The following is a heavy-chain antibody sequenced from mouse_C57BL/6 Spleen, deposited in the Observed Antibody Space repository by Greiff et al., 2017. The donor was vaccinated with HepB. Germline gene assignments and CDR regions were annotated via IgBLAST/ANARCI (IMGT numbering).Heavy chain of an antibody. V-gene: IGHV1-69*01. Sequence: QVQLQQSGPELVKPGASVKLSCKASGYTFTSYWMHWVKQRPGQGLEWIGEIDPSDSYTNYNQKFKGKSTLTVDKSSSTAYMQLSSLTSEDSAVYYCARRPAMDYWGQGTSVTVSS. CDR1: GYTFTSYW. CDR2: IDPSDSYT. CDR3: ARRPAMDY. J-gene: IGHJ4*01.